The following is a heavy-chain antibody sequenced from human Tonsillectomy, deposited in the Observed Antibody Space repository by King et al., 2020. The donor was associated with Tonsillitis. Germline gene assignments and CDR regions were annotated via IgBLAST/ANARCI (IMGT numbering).Heavy chain of an antibody. CDR1: GFTFSNYA. CDR3: AKDKVATMPRDAFDF. J-gene: IGHJ3*01. Sequence: VQLVESGGGLVQPGGSLRLSCAASGFTFSNYAMSWVRQAPGKGLEWVSGISGSGGSTYSADSVKGRFTISRDNSKNKLYLQMNSLRAEDTAVYYCAKDKVATMPRDAFDFWGQGTMVTVSS. D-gene: IGHD5-12*01. CDR2: ISGSGGST. V-gene: IGHV3-23*04.